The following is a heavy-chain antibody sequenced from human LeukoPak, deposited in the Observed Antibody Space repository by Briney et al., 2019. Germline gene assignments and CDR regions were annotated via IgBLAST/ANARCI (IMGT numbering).Heavy chain of an antibody. CDR1: GGTFSSYA. D-gene: IGHD2-15*01. Sequence: GASVKVSCKASGGTFSSYAISWVRQAPGQGLEWMGGIIPIFGTANYAQKFQGRVTITADESTSTAYVELSSLRSEDTAVYYCARGSVFRGQRLKVVAATNYYYYGMDVWGKGTTVTVSS. CDR3: ARGSVFRGQRLKVVAATNYYYYGMDV. J-gene: IGHJ6*04. CDR2: IIPIFGTA. V-gene: IGHV1-69*13.